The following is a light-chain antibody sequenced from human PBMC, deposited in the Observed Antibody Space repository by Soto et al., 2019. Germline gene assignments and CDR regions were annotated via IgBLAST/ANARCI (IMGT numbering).Light chain of an antibody. V-gene: IGLV2-14*01. J-gene: IGLJ1*01. CDR3: FSYTSTSTPDV. CDR2: EVN. CDR1: NSDVGGYNY. Sequence: QSALTQPASLSGSPGQSITISCTGTNSDVGGYNYVSWYQHHPGKAPKLMIYEVNNRPSGVSNRFSGSKSGNTASLTISGLRAEDEADYYCFSYTSTSTPDVFGTGTKVTVL.